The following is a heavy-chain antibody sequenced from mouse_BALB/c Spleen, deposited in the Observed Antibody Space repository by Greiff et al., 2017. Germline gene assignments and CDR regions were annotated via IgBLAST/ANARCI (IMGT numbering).Heavy chain of an antibody. CDR3: ARSYYYGSSYGYFDV. V-gene: IGHV14-3*02. CDR1: GFNIKDTY. Sequence: EVQLQESGAELVKPGASVKLSCTASGFNIKDTYMHWVKQRPEQGLEWIGRIDPANGNTKYDPKFQGKATITADTSSNTAYLQLSSLTSEDTAVYYCARSYYYGSSYGYFDVWGAGTTVTVSS. CDR2: IDPANGNT. J-gene: IGHJ1*01. D-gene: IGHD1-1*01.